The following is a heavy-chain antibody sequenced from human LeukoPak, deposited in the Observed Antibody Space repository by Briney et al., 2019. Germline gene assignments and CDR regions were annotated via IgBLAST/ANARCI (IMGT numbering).Heavy chain of an antibody. D-gene: IGHD6-19*01. Sequence: ASVKVSCKASGYTFTGYYMHWVRQAPGQGLEWMGWINPNSGGTNYAQKFQGRVTTTRDTSISTAYMELSRLRSDDTAVYYCARSGYSSGWYTFWGQGTLVTVSS. CDR1: GYTFTGYY. J-gene: IGHJ4*02. CDR3: ARSGYSSGWYTF. V-gene: IGHV1-2*02. CDR2: INPNSGGT.